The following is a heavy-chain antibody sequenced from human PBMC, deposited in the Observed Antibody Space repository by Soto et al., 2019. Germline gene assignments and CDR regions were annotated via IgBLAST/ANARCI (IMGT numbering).Heavy chain of an antibody. CDR3: ARDCGGGSCYSGAFDS. Sequence: PSETLSLTCTVSGGSISSGGYYWSWIRQHPGKGLEWIGYIYYSGSTYYNPSLKSRVTISVDTSKNQFSLKLSSVTAADTAVYYCARDCGGGSCYSGAFDSWGQGTMVTVSS. CDR2: IYYSGST. V-gene: IGHV4-31*03. CDR1: GGSISSGGYY. D-gene: IGHD2-15*01. J-gene: IGHJ3*02.